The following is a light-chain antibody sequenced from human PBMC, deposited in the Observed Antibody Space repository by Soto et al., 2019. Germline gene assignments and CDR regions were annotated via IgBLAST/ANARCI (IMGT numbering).Light chain of an antibody. J-gene: IGLJ2*01. V-gene: IGLV1-47*01. Sequence: QSVLSQPPSASGTTGQSVTISCSGSTSNIGSSSVYWYQQLPGTAPKVFIYENNRRPSGVPDRFSGSKSGTSASLAISGLRSEDEADYYCATWDDSMSGPVFGGGTKLTVL. CDR3: ATWDDSMSGPV. CDR2: ENN. CDR1: TSNIGSSS.